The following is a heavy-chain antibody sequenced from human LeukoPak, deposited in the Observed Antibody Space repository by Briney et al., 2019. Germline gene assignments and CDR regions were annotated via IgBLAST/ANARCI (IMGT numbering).Heavy chain of an antibody. V-gene: IGHV3-74*01. D-gene: IGHD3-22*01. CDR3: ARDMNYYDGSGYYPLDY. CDR2: INSDGSST. Sequence: GGSLRLPCAASGFTFSRYWMHWVRQAPGKGLVWVSHINSDGSSTSYADSVKGRFTISRDNAKNTLYLQMNSLRAEDTAVYYCARDMNYYDGSGYYPLDYWGQGALVTVSS. J-gene: IGHJ4*02. CDR1: GFTFSRYW.